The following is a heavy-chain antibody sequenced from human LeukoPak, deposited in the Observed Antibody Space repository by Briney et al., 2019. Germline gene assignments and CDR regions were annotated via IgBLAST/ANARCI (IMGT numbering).Heavy chain of an antibody. CDR3: ARSHYGDYVNFDY. V-gene: IGHV5-51*01. J-gene: IGHJ4*02. Sequence: GESLKISCKGSGYSFTSYWIGWVRQMPGKGLVWMGIIYPGDSDTRYSPSFQGQITISADKSISTAYLQWSSLKASDTAMYYCARSHYGDYVNFDYCGQGTLVTVSS. CDR1: GYSFTSYW. D-gene: IGHD4-17*01. CDR2: IYPGDSDT.